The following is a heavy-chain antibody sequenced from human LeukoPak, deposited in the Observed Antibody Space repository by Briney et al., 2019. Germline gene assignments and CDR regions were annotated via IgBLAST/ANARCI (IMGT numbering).Heavy chain of an antibody. D-gene: IGHD3-22*01. CDR3: ARDPNHYYDSSGYYGDY. CDR1: GYTFTTFP. V-gene: IGHV7-4-1*02. J-gene: IGHJ4*02. CDR2: INTNTGNP. Sequence: GASVKVSCKASGYTFTTFPINWVRQAPGQGLEWMGWINTNTGNPTYAQGFTGRFVFSLDTSVSTAYLQISSLKAEDTAVYYCARDPNHYYDSSGYYGDYWGQGTLVTVSS.